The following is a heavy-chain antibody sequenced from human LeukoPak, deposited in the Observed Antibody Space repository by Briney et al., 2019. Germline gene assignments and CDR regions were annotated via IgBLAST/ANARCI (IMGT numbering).Heavy chain of an antibody. CDR3: AKDHPAIPFDY. CDR1: GFTFSDYY. V-gene: IGHV3-11*01. D-gene: IGHD2-2*02. Sequence: GGSLRLSCAASGFTFSDYYMSWIRQAPGKGLEWVSYISSSGSTIYYADSVKGRFTISRDNAKNSLYLQMNSLRAEDTAVYYCAKDHPAIPFDYWGQGTLVTVSS. J-gene: IGHJ4*02. CDR2: ISSSGSTI.